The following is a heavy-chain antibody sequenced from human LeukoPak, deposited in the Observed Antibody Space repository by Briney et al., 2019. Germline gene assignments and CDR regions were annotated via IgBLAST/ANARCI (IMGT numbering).Heavy chain of an antibody. CDR2: MSPNNGNT. V-gene: IGHV1-8*01. D-gene: IGHD7-27*01. CDR3: ASNPPRTGDFNY. Sequence: GASVTVSCKTSGYTFTNYDINWVRQATGQGLEWMGWMSPNNGNTGYAQKFQGRVTMTRDTSINTAYMELSSLRSEDTAVYYCASNPPRTGDFNYWGQGALVTVSS. CDR1: GYTFTNYD. J-gene: IGHJ4*02.